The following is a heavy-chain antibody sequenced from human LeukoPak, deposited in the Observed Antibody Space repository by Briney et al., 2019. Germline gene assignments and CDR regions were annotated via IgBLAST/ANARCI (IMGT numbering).Heavy chain of an antibody. Sequence: PGGSLRLSCAASGLTFSSYGMHWVRQAPGKGLEWVAFIRYDGSNKYYADSVKGRFTISRDNSKNTLYLQMNSLRAEDTAVYYCAKEAGYSSGGRWGQGTLVTVSS. V-gene: IGHV3-30*02. CDR2: IRYDGSNK. J-gene: IGHJ4*02. CDR1: GLTFSSYG. CDR3: AKEAGYSSGGR. D-gene: IGHD6-19*01.